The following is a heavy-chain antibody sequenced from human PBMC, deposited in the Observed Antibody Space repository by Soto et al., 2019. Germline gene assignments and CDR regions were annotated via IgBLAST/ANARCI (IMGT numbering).Heavy chain of an antibody. CDR1: GFNFNNYA. Sequence: GGSLRLSCAASGFNFNNYAMGWVRQAPGKGLEWVSAISGSGGSSYYADSVKGRFTISRDNSKNTLFLQMNSLRAEDTAVYYCAKDLWWERKANAFDVWGQGTMVTVSS. D-gene: IGHD1-26*01. J-gene: IGHJ3*01. CDR2: ISGSGGSS. CDR3: AKDLWWERKANAFDV. V-gene: IGHV3-23*01.